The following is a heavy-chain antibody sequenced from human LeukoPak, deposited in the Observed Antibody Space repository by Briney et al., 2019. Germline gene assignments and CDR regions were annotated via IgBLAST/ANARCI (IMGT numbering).Heavy chain of an antibody. J-gene: IGHJ4*02. CDR1: GFTFSYYG. CDR2: FGHNGDIT. D-gene: IGHD3-3*01. V-gene: IGHV3-23*01. CDR3: AKQAGWGAYFSFLPFNF. Sequence: PGGSLRLSCAASGFTFSYYGLSRVRQAPGKGLEWVSGFGHNGDITYSDSVKGRFTISRDNSKNTLFLQLSSLRADDTAVYFCAKQAGWGAYFSFLPFNFWGRGTLVTVSS.